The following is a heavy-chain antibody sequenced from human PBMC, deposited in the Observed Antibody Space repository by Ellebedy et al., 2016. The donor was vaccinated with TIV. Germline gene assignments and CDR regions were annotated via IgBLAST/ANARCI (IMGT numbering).Heavy chain of an antibody. J-gene: IGHJ4*02. CDR3: ARSGDTSMAFTPSLDY. V-gene: IGHV1-3*01. D-gene: IGHD5-18*01. CDR2: INVGNGNT. Sequence: AASVKVSCKASGYTFTNNAIHWVRQAPGQRLEYMGWINVGNGNTKYSQKFQGRVTITRDTSASTAYMDLSSLRSEDTAVYYCARSGDTSMAFTPSLDYWGQGTLVTVSS. CDR1: GYTFTNNA.